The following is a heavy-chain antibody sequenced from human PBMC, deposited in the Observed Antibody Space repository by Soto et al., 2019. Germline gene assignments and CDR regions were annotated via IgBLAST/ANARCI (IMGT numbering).Heavy chain of an antibody. CDR2: IYYSGST. V-gene: IGHV4-31*03. CDR3: ARGGVVTAIIENWFDP. Sequence: SETLSLTCTVSGGSISSGGYYWIWIRHHPGKGLEWIGYIYYSGSTYYNPSLKSRVTISVDTSKNQFSLKLSSVTAADTAVYYCARGGVVTAIIENWFDPWGQGTLVTVSS. J-gene: IGHJ5*02. D-gene: IGHD2-21*02. CDR1: GGSISSGGYY.